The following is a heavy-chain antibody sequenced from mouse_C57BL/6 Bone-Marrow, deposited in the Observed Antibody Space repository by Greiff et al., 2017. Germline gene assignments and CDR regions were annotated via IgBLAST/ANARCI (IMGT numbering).Heavy chain of an antibody. CDR1: GFSLTSYG. V-gene: IGHV2-2*01. CDR2: IWSGGST. D-gene: IGHD1-1*01. CDR3: ASQAYYYGSRGGAMDY. J-gene: IGHJ4*01. Sequence: QVQLKQSGPGLVQPSQSLSITCTVSGFSLTSYGVHWVRQSPGKGLEWLGVIWSGGSTDYNAAFISRLSISKDNSKSQVFFKMNSLQADDTAIYYCASQAYYYGSRGGAMDYGGQGTAVTVSS.